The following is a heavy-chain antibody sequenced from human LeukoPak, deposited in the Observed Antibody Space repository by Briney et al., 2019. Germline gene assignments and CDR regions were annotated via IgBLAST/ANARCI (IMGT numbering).Heavy chain of an antibody. CDR1: GLTFSTYS. J-gene: IGHJ4*02. V-gene: IGHV3-7*01. Sequence: GGSLRPSCAAPGLTFSTYSMNWVRKSPGEGLEWVANIYQDGSQTFYVDSVKGRFTISRDNAKSSLYLLMNGLRAEDTAMYFCARDWDYWGRGTLVTVSS. CDR3: ARDWDY. CDR2: IYQDGSQT.